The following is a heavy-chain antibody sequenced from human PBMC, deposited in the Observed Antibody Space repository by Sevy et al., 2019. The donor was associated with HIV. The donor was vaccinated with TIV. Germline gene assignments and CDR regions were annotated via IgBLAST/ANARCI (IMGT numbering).Heavy chain of an antibody. D-gene: IGHD3-22*01. Sequence: GGSLRLSCEASGFTVSGNYMAWVRLAPGKGLEWVSLIDSGGSTYYADSVNGRFTISRDNAKNTLYLQMNPLRAEDTAVYFCARNRYYDASGYYYYYYGMDVWGQGTTVTVSS. CDR3: ARNRYYDASGYYYYYYGMDV. V-gene: IGHV3-66*01. CDR2: IDSGGST. J-gene: IGHJ6*02. CDR1: GFTVSGNY.